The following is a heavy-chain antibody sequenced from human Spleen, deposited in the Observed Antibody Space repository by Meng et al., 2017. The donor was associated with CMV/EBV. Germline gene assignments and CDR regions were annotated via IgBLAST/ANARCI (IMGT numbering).Heavy chain of an antibody. CDR1: GYSFSSFW. V-gene: IGHV5-51*01. Sequence: GGSLRLSCKGSGYSFSSFWIGWVRQMPGKGLEWIGIIYPGDSDTRYSPSFHGQVTISADKSISTAYLQWSRLRASDTATYYCARHETHPPLYYFDYWGQGSLVTVSS. J-gene: IGHJ4*02. CDR2: IYPGDSDT. CDR3: ARHETHPPLYYFDY. D-gene: IGHD2/OR15-2a*01.